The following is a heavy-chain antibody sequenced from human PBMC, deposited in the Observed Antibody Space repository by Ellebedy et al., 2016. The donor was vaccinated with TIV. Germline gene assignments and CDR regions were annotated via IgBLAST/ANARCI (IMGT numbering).Heavy chain of an antibody. D-gene: IGHD6-19*01. J-gene: IGHJ4*02. CDR3: ARAFQYSSGWAFDY. CDR2: INHSGST. V-gene: IGHV4-34*01. CDR1: AGSLSSDY. Sequence: MPSETLSLTCAVHAGSLSSDYWSWIRQSPEKGLEWIGEINHSGSTSYNPSLKSRVSISVDTPQKQFSLKLSSVTAADTAVYYCARAFQYSSGWAFDYWGQGTLVTVSS.